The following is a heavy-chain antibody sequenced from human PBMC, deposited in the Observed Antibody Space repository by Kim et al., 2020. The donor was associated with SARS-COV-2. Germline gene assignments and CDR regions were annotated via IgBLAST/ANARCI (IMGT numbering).Heavy chain of an antibody. J-gene: IGHJ5*02. V-gene: IGHV4-38-2*02. D-gene: IGHD6-19*01. CDR2: IYHSGST. CDR1: GYSISSGYY. CDR3: ARDPSGWLAMRWFDP. Sequence: SETLSLTCTVSGYSISSGYYWGWIRQPPGKGLEWIGSIYHSGSTYYNPSLKSRVTISVDTSKNQFSLKLSSVTAADTAVYYCARDPSGWLAMRWFDPWGQGTLVTVSS.